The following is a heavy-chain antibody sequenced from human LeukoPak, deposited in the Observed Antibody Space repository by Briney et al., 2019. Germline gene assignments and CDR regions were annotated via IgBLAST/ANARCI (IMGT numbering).Heavy chain of an antibody. J-gene: IGHJ4*02. CDR2: ISGSGGST. Sequence: PGGSLRLSCTASGFTFSSYAMSWVRQAPGKGLEWVSGISGSGGSTYYADSVKGRFTISRDTSKNTLYLQVNSLRAEDTAVYYCAKGTAQSRYYFDYWGQGTLVTVSS. CDR3: AKGTAQSRYYFDY. D-gene: IGHD2-8*02. V-gene: IGHV3-23*01. CDR1: GFTFSSYA.